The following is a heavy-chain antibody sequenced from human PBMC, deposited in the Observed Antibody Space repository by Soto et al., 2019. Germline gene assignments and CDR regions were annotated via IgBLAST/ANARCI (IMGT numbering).Heavy chain of an antibody. CDR2: ISYSGGT. D-gene: IGHD6-13*01. V-gene: IGHV4-59*12. CDR3: TRDRHAGYDY. J-gene: IGHJ4*02. CDR1: GGSINGYY. Sequence: SETLSLTCTVSGGSINGYYWSWIRQPPGRGLEWIGYISYSGGTNYSPSLKSRVTISLDTSENQFSLKLSSVTAADTAVYFCTRDRHAGYDYWGQGKLVTVSS.